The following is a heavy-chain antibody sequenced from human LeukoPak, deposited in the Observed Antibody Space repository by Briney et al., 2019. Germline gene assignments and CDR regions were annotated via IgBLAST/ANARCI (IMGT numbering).Heavy chain of an antibody. D-gene: IGHD6-13*01. CDR2: ISSYSTTK. V-gene: IGHV3-48*04. CDR3: ARDHYSSSALDY. Sequence: GGSLRLSCAASGFTFSSYAMNWVRQAPGKGLEWVADISSYSTTKYYADSVKGRFTISRGNAKNSLYLQMNSLRAEDTAVYYCARDHYSSSALDYWGQGTLVTVSS. J-gene: IGHJ4*02. CDR1: GFTFSSYA.